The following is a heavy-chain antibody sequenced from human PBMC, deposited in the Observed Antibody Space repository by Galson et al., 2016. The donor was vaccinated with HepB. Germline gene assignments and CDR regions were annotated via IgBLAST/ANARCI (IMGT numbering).Heavy chain of an antibody. Sequence: SLRLSCAASGFTFSDFWMSWVRQAPGKGLEWVANIDQGGGEIYYVDSVRGRFTISRDTSKNSLYLQMNSLRADDTAVYYCARDMPPGHASSRGWNDWGQGTLVTVSS. D-gene: IGHD6-19*01. CDR2: IDQGGGEI. CDR1: GFTFSDFW. V-gene: IGHV3-7*03. CDR3: ARDMPPGHASSRGWND. J-gene: IGHJ4*02.